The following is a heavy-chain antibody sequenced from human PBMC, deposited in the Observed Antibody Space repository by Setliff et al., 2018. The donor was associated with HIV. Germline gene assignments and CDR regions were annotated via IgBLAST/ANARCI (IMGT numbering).Heavy chain of an antibody. CDR1: GFTFGEYG. J-gene: IGHJ4*02. CDR2: IRNKAFGETT. D-gene: IGHD7-27*01. CDR3: ARSDWGSKDDY. V-gene: IGHV3-49*03. Sequence: GGSLRLSCTTFGFTFGEYGMTWFRQPPGKGLEWVGFIRNKAFGETTDYAASVKGRFTFSRDDSKGIAYLQMNSLKTEDTAVYYCARSDWGSKDDYWGQGTLVTVSS.